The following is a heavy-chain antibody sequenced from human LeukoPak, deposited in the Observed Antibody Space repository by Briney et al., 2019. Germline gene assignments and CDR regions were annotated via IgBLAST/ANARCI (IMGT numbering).Heavy chain of an antibody. V-gene: IGHV1-18*01. CDR3: ARNYYDSSGYYYVFRTGFDY. CDR2: ISAYNGNT. CDR1: GYTFTSYG. J-gene: IGHJ4*02. Sequence: ASVKVSRKASGYTFTSYGISWVRQAPGQGLEWMGWISAYNGNTNYAQKLQGRVTMTTDTSTSTAYMELRSLRSDDTAVYYCARNYYDSSGYYYVFRTGFDYWGQGTLVTVSS. D-gene: IGHD3-22*01.